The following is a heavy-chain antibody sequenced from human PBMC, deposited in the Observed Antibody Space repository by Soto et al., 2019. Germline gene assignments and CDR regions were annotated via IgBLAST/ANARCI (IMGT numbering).Heavy chain of an antibody. J-gene: IGHJ6*02. CDR1: GFTFSNYG. CDR2: MSNDGSNK. V-gene: IGHV3-30*18. D-gene: IGHD3-16*01. CDR3: AKVGAPRAHYMDV. Sequence: PGGSLRLSCAASGFTFSNYGMHWVRQAPGKGLEWVAVMSNDGSNKYYADSVKGRFTISRDNSENTLYLQMNSLSAEDTAVYYCAKVGAPRAHYMDVWGQGTTVTVSS.